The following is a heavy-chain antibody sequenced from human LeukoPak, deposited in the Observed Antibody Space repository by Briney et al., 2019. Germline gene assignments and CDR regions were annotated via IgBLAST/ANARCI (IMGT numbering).Heavy chain of an antibody. CDR3: ARTAIDSSGYSAFDI. CDR2: IYHSGST. Sequence: SETLSLTCTVSGYSISSGYYWGWIRQPPGKGLEWIGSIYHSGSTYYNPSLKSRVTISVDTSKNQFSLKLSSVTAADTAVYYCARTAIDSSGYSAFDIWGQGTMVTVSS. V-gene: IGHV4-38-2*02. J-gene: IGHJ3*02. CDR1: GYSISSGYY. D-gene: IGHD3-22*01.